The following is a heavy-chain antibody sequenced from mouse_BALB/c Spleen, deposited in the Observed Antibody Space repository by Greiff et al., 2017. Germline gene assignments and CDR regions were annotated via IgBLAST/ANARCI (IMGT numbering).Heavy chain of an antibody. Sequence: VQLKQSGPGLVKPSQTVSLTCTVTGISITTGNYRWSWIRQFPGNKLEWIGYIYYSGTITYNPSLTSRTTITRDTSKNLFFLEMNSLTAEDTATYYCAREGGYDDAMAYWGQGTSVTVSA. J-gene: IGHJ4*01. CDR2: IYYSGTI. V-gene: IGHV3-5*02. D-gene: IGHD2-2*01. CDR3: AREGGYDDAMAY. CDR1: GISITTGNYR.